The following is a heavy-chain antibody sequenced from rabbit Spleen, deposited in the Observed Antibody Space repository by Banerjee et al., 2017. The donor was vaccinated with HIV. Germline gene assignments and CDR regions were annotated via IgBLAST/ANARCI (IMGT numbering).Heavy chain of an antibody. D-gene: IGHD8-1*01. CDR3: ARNGAGSNYAFKL. J-gene: IGHJ4*01. CDR1: GFSFSSSYY. V-gene: IGHV1S45*01. CDR2: IYGGSARST. Sequence: QEQVKETGGGLVQPGGSLTLTCKASGFSFSSSYYMCWVRQAPGKGLEWIACIYGGSARSTYYASWARGRFTISITSSTTVTLQMTSLTAADTATYFCARNGAGSNYAFKLWGPGTLVTVS.